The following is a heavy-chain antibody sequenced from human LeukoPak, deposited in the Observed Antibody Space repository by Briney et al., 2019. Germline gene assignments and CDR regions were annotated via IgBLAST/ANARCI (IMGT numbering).Heavy chain of an antibody. V-gene: IGHV4-59*01. J-gene: IGHJ4*02. Sequence: PSETLSLTCTVSGGSISSYYWSWIRQPPGKGLEWIGYIYYSGSTNYNPSLKSRVTISVDTSKSQFSLKLSSVTAADTAVYYCARGRGLRFPFDYWGQGTLVTVSS. CDR1: GGSISSYY. CDR3: ARGRGLRFPFDY. D-gene: IGHD5-12*01. CDR2: IYYSGST.